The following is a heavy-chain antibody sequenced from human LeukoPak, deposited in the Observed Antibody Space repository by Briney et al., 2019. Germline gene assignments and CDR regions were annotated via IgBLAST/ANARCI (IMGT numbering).Heavy chain of an antibody. D-gene: IGHD5-18*01. CDR1: GGSISDYH. Sequence: ASETLSLTCTVSGGSISDYHWTWIRQPPGKGLEWIGYVYYSWNINYNPCLKSRVSMSVDTFTAQFSLKLSSVTAQETAVYYCARVSGDTAMDSFDYWGQGNVVTVSS. J-gene: IGHJ4*02. CDR3: ARVSGDTAMDSFDY. CDR2: VYYSWNI. V-gene: IGHV4-59*01.